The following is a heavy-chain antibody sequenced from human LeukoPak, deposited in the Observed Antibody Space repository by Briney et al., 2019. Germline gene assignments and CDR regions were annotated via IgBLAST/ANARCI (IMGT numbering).Heavy chain of an antibody. V-gene: IGHV3-9*01. CDR1: GFNFNDYD. J-gene: IGHJ4*02. CDR3: STSRPDRFIDS. Sequence: GWSLRLSCAASGFNFNDYDINWVWQVPGKGLEWDSGINWNSVHIGYADSVRGRFTIFRDNAKKSVHLQIFSVRPEDTALYYCSTSRPDRFIDSWGQGTLVTVST. D-gene: IGHD1-14*01. CDR2: INWNSVHI.